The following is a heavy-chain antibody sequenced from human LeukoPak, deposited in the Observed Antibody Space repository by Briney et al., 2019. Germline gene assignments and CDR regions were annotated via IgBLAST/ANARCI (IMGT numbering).Heavy chain of an antibody. CDR2: ISRSGGST. V-gene: IGHV3-23*01. Sequence: PGGSLRPSFAVSGFTFSSYAMRWFRQAPGKGLEWVSAISRSGGSTYYADSVKGRFIISRDNSKNTLYLQMNSLRAEDTAVYYCAKGTMVRGVIITPFDYWGQGTLVTVSS. J-gene: IGHJ4*02. CDR3: AKGTMVRGVIITPFDY. CDR1: GFTFSSYA. D-gene: IGHD3-10*01.